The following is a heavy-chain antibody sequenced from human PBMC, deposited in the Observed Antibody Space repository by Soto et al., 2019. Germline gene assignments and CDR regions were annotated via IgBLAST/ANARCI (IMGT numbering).Heavy chain of an antibody. D-gene: IGHD3-22*01. V-gene: IGHV3-33*01. Sequence: SLRPSCPASAFTFNSYGMHSVRQAPGKGLERVAVIWYDGSNKYYADSVKGRFTISRDNXXXTXXLXXNXLRXEDTAVYYCAREAEHYYDSSGYPDYWGRG. CDR2: IWYDGSNK. CDR3: AREAEHYYDSSGYPDY. J-gene: IGHJ4*02. CDR1: AFTFNSYG.